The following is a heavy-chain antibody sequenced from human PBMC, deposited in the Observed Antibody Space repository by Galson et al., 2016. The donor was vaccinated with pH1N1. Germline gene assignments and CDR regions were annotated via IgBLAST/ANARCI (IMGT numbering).Heavy chain of an antibody. CDR1: GYTFTGYY. CDR2: INPNSGGT. Sequence: SVKVSCKASGYTFTGYYMHWVRQAPGQGLEWMGWINPNSGGTKYAQKFQGRVTMTRDTSISTAHMELSRLRSDDTAVYCCARMFTGRYVVAETVYYSYGMDVWGQGTTVTVSS. V-gene: IGHV1-2*02. D-gene: IGHD2-15*01. CDR3: ARMFTGRYVVAETVYYSYGMDV. J-gene: IGHJ6*02.